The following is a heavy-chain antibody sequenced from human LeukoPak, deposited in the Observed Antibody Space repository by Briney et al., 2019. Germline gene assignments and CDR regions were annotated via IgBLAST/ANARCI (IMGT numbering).Heavy chain of an antibody. J-gene: IGHJ4*02. V-gene: IGHV1-69*13. CDR1: GGTFSSYA. CDR2: IIPIFGTA. Sequence: SVTVSCTASGGTFSSYAISWVRQAPGQGLEWMGGIIPIFGTANYAQKFQGRVTITADESTSTAYMELSSLRSEDTAVYYCARDDGYCSGGSCYGVYWGQGTLVTVSS. CDR3: ARDDGYCSGGSCYGVY. D-gene: IGHD2-15*01.